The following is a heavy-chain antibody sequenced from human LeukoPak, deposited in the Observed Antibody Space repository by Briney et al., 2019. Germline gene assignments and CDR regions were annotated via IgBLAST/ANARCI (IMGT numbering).Heavy chain of an antibody. CDR2: INDSGGST. CDR1: GFTFSNSA. D-gene: IGHD6-13*01. V-gene: IGHV3-23*01. J-gene: IGHJ4*02. CDR3: ANAPPCRWYQFDY. Sequence: GSLRLSFAASGFTFSNSAMSWVRQAPGKGLEWVSGINDSGGSTYYADSVKGRFTISRDNSKNTLYLEMNSLRADDTAAYYCANAPPCRWYQFDYWGQGTLVTVSS.